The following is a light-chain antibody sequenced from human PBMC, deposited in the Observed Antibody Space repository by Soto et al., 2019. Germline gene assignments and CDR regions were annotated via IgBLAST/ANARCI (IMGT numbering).Light chain of an antibody. Sequence: QSALTQPASVSGSPGQPITISCTGTSTDVGGYNYVSWYQQHPGKVPKLLIYDVNKRPSGVPDRFSGSKSGNTASLTISGLQAEDEADYYCCSYAGSYTLVFGTGTKLTVL. CDR3: CSYAGSYTLV. J-gene: IGLJ1*01. V-gene: IGLV2-11*01. CDR2: DVN. CDR1: STDVGGYNY.